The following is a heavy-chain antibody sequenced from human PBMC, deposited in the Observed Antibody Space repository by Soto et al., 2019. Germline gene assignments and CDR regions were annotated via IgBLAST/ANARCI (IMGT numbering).Heavy chain of an antibody. CDR2: IIHSGGT. CDR1: GGSFSGYY. CDR3: ARGIAATSLNYYYYMDV. D-gene: IGHD6-25*01. J-gene: IGHJ6*03. Sequence: PSETLSLTCGIYGGSFSGYYWSWIRQPPGKGLEWIGEIIHSGGTNYNPSLKSRVTISVDTSKNQLSLKLSSVTAADTAVYYCARGIAATSLNYYYYMDVWGPGTTVT. V-gene: IGHV4-34*01.